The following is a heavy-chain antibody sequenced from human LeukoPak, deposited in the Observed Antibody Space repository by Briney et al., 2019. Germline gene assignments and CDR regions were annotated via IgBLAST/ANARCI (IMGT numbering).Heavy chain of an antibody. J-gene: IGHJ3*02. D-gene: IGHD6-19*01. CDR2: IKQDGGEK. Sequence: GGSLRPSCAASGFTFSDYWMSWVRQAPGKGLEWVANIKQDGGEKYYVDSVRGRFTISRDNARKSLYLQMNSLRAEDTAVYFCATSQTTSGRYGNAFDIWGQGTMVTVSS. V-gene: IGHV3-7*01. CDR3: ATSQTTSGRYGNAFDI. CDR1: GFTFSDYW.